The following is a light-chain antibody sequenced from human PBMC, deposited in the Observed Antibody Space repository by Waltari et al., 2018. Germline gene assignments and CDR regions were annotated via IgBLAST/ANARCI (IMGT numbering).Light chain of an antibody. J-gene: IGKJ1*01. V-gene: IGKV2-30*02. CDR2: KVS. Sequence: DGVMTQSPVSLPVTLGQPASISCRSSQSLVHSDGNTYLNWFHQRPGQSPRRLIYKVSNRDSGVPDRFSGSGSGTDFTLKISRVETEDVGVYYCMQGTHWPPWTFGQGTKVEIK. CDR3: MQGTHWPPWT. CDR1: QSLVHSDGNTY.